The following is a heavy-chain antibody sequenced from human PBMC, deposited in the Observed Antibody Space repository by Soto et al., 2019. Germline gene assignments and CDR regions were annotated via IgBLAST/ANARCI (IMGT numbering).Heavy chain of an antibody. Sequence: ASVKVSCKASGYTFTSYGISWVRQAPGQGLEWMGWISAYNGNTNYAQKLQGRVTMTTDTSTSTAYMELRSLRSDDTAVYYCARVLLSSSWQYYFDYWGQGTRVTVSS. J-gene: IGHJ4*02. CDR2: ISAYNGNT. CDR1: GYTFTSYG. CDR3: ARVLLSSSWQYYFDY. V-gene: IGHV1-18*04. D-gene: IGHD6-13*01.